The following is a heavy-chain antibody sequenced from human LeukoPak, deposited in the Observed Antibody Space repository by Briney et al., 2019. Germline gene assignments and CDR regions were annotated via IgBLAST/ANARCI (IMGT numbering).Heavy chain of an antibody. CDR1: GGSISSYY. J-gene: IGHJ3*02. D-gene: IGHD3-9*01. CDR3: ARDDWCEWYAFDI. Sequence: SETLSLTCTVSGGSISSYYWSWIRQPPGKGLEWIGYIYYSGSTNYNPSLKSRVTISVDTSKNQFSLKLSSVTAADTAVYYCARDDWCEWYAFDIWGQGTMVTVSS. CDR2: IYYSGST. V-gene: IGHV4-59*01.